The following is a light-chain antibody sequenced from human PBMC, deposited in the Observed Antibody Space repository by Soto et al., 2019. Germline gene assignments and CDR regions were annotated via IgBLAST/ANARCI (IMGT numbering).Light chain of an antibody. J-gene: IGLJ3*02. CDR1: SNDVGGYDL. CDR3: SSYTSSSLWV. CDR2: EAT. V-gene: IGLV2-14*02. Sequence: QSALTQPASVSGSPGQSITISCSGTSNDVGGYDLVSWYQQHPGKAPRLIIYEATKRPSGVSDRFSASKSGNTASLTISALQAEDEAYYSCSSYTSSSLWVFGGGTKLTVL.